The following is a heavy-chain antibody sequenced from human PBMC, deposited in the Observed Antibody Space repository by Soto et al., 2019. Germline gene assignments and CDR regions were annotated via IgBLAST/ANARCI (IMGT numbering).Heavy chain of an antibody. CDR3: ARGRGPCSGGSCYPY. V-gene: IGHV1-8*02. D-gene: IGHD2-15*01. Sequence: ASVKVSCKASGYTFTSYGISWVRQATGQGLEWMGWMNPNSGNTGYAQKFQGRVTMTRNTSISTAYMELSSLRSEDTAVYYCARGRGPCSGGSCYPYWGQGTLVTVSS. CDR1: GYTFTSYG. J-gene: IGHJ4*02. CDR2: MNPNSGNT.